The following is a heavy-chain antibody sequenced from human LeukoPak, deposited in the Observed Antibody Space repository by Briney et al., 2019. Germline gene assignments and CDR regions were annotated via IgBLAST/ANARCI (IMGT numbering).Heavy chain of an antibody. D-gene: IGHD5-24*01. CDR3: AKARGRDGYKDELDY. CDR2: ISGSGGST. V-gene: IGHV3-23*01. Sequence: GGSLRLSCAASEFTFSSCAMGWVRQAPGEGLEWVSVISGSGGSTYYADSVKGRFIISRDNSKNTLYLQMNSLRAEDTAVYYCAKARGRDGYKDELDYWGQGTLVTVSS. J-gene: IGHJ4*02. CDR1: EFTFSSCA.